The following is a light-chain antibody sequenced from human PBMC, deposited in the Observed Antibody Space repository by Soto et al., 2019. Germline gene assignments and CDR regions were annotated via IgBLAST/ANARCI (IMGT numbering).Light chain of an antibody. V-gene: IGKV1-5*01. CDR2: DAS. CDR1: QSITNR. J-gene: IGKJ1*01. CDR3: QHYGGMWA. Sequence: DIPMTQSPSTLSASVGDRITISCRASQSITNRLAWYQQKPGRAPKVLIYDASNLDRGVPSRFSGSGSGTDFILTINSLQPDDFASYYCQHYGGMWAFGQGTKVEIK.